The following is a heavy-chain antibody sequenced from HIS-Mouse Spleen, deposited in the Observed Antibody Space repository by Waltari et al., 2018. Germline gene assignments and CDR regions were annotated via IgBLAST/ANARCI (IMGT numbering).Heavy chain of an antibody. Sequence: QLQLKESGPGLVKPSETPSLTCTVSGGSISSSRYYWGWIRQPPGKGLEWVGSIYYSRRTYDNPYLKSRVTRSVDTAKNQFSLKLSLVTAADTAVYYSARAPPTGGSANEAFDIWGQGTMVTVSS. J-gene: IGHJ3*02. CDR2: IYYSRRT. D-gene: IGHD7-27*01. CDR1: GGSISSSRYY. V-gene: IGHV4-39*07. CDR3: ARAPPTGGSANEAFDI.